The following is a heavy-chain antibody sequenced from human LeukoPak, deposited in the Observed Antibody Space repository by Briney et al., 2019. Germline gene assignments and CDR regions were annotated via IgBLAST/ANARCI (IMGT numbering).Heavy chain of an antibody. Sequence: GGSLRFSCAASGFTFSTYWMHWVRQVPGRGLVWVSRISSDGANANYADSVKGRFTTSRDNAKNTLYLQMNSLRAEDTAVYYCVLLSLTPGWGQGTLVTVSS. CDR1: GFTFSTYW. CDR2: ISSDGANA. CDR3: VLLSLTPG. D-gene: IGHD3-10*01. V-gene: IGHV3-74*01. J-gene: IGHJ4*02.